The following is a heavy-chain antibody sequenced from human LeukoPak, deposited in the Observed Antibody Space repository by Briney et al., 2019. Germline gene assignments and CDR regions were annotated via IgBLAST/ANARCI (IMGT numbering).Heavy chain of an antibody. CDR1: GSTFRSYW. V-gene: IGHV3-74*01. CDR3: ARVEVAAAATKPDY. Sequence: GGSLRLSCAASGSTFRSYWMHWVRQAPGEGLVWVSRINSDGSSTSYADSVKGRFTISRDNAKNTLYLQMNSLRAEDTAVYYCARVEVAAAATKPDYWGQGTLVTVSS. CDR2: INSDGSST. D-gene: IGHD6-13*01. J-gene: IGHJ4*02.